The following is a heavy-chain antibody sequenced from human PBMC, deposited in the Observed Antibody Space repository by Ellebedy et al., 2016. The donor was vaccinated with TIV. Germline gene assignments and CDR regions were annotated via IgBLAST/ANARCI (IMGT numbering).Heavy chain of an antibody. V-gene: IGHV1-3*01. CDR1: GYSFTTFT. CDR3: ARGLSRRWMEGFY. D-gene: IGHD3-3*01. Sequence: AASVKVSCKASGYSFTTFTIHWVRQAPGQRPEWMGWINPDNGDTKHSQKFQARVTITRDTSASTDYMELSSLRSEDTAVYYCARGLSRRWMEGFYWGQGTLVTVSS. J-gene: IGHJ4*02. CDR2: INPDNGDT.